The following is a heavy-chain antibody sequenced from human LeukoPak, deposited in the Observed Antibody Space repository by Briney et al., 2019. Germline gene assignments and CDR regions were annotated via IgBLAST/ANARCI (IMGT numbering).Heavy chain of an antibody. D-gene: IGHD3-9*01. CDR3: AKKLLTGSYNWFDP. CDR2: ISGTGSIT. J-gene: IGHJ5*02. V-gene: IGHV3-23*01. Sequence: GGSLRLSCAASGFTSSGYAMNWVRQAPGKGLEWVSTISGTGSITYYADSVKGRFTTSRDNSKNTLSLQMDSLRAEDTAVYYCAKKLLTGSYNWFDPWGQGTLVTVSS. CDR1: GFTSSGYA.